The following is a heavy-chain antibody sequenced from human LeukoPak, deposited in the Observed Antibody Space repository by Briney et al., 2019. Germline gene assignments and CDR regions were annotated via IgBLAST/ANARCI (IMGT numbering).Heavy chain of an antibody. D-gene: IGHD3-16*01. Sequence: GGSLRLSCAASGFTFSSYDMSWVRQAPGKGLEWVSAISGSGGSTYYADSVKGRFTISRDNAKNSLFLQMNSLRDEDTAVYYCATFYGHWGQGTLVTVSS. CDR1: GFTFSSYD. J-gene: IGHJ4*02. CDR2: ISGSGGST. CDR3: ATFYGH. V-gene: IGHV3-23*01.